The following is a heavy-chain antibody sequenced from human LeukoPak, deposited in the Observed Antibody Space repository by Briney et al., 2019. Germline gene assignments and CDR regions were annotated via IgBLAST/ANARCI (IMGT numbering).Heavy chain of an antibody. V-gene: IGHV3-9*01. CDR2: ISWDGRNM. CDR3: IKDMGFDLVKDAFDL. CDR1: GFSLDDYA. J-gene: IGHJ3*01. Sequence: PGGSLRLSCAASGFSLDDYAMHWVRQAPGQGLEWVSSISWDGRNMAYAASVKGRFTISRDNAQNSLYLQMYSLKIEDTAFYYCIKDMGFDLVKDAFDLWGQGMLVTVSS. D-gene: IGHD3-10*01.